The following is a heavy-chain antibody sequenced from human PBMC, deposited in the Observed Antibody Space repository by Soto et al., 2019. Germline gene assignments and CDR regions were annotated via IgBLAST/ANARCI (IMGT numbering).Heavy chain of an antibody. D-gene: IGHD3-9*01. CDR1: GFSFSTYA. CDR3: ARDPAPQDIDILTSNFHFDY. Sequence: QVQLVESGGGVVQPGRSLRLSCAASGFSFSTYAMHWVRQTPGKGLEWVAVISYDGDHKYYTDSVKGRFTISRDNFKNTWYLLMISLRNEHTSIYHCARDPAPQDIDILTSNFHFDYWGQGTLVTVSS. J-gene: IGHJ4*02. V-gene: IGHV3-30-3*01. CDR2: ISYDGDHK.